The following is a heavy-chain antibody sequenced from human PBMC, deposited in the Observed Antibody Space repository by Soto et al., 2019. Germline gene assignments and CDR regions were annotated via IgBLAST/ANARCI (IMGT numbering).Heavy chain of an antibody. CDR3: ARVEVLQGVRNYFDP. Sequence: VASVKVSCKTSGYTFTSHGISWVRQAPGQGLEWMGWISAYNGNTNYAQKLQGRVTMTTDTSTGTVYMELRSLRSDDTAVYYCARVEVLQGVRNYFDPWGQGTLVTVSS. J-gene: IGHJ5*02. CDR1: GYTFTSHG. D-gene: IGHD2-15*01. CDR2: ISAYNGNT. V-gene: IGHV1-18*01.